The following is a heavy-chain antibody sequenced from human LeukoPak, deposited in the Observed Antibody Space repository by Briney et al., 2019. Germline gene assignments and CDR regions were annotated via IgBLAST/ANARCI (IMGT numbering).Heavy chain of an antibody. D-gene: IGHD3-9*01. Sequence: PSETLSLTCTVSGGSISSGDYYWSWIRQPPGKGLEWIGYIYYSGSTYYNPSLKSRVTISVDTSKNQFSLKLSSVTAADTAVYYCARVTYDILTGRLGLYFDYWGQGTLVTVSS. CDR3: ARVTYDILTGRLGLYFDY. CDR2: IYYSGST. J-gene: IGHJ4*02. V-gene: IGHV4-30-4*01. CDR1: GGSISSGDYY.